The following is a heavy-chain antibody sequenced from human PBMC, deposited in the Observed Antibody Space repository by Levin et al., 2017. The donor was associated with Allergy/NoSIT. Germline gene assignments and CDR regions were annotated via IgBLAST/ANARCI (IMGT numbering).Heavy chain of an antibody. J-gene: IGHJ6*02. D-gene: IGHD5-18*01. Sequence: LSLTCAASGFTFSSYSMNWVRQAPGKGLEWVSSISSSSSYIYYADSVKGRFTISRDNAKNSLYLQMNSLRAEDTAVYYCARDFSYGQPRSDYYYYGMDVWGQGTTVTVSS. V-gene: IGHV3-21*01. CDR3: ARDFSYGQPRSDYYYYGMDV. CDR2: ISSSSSYI. CDR1: GFTFSSYS.